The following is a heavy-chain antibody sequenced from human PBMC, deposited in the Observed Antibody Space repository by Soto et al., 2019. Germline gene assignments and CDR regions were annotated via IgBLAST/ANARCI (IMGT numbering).Heavy chain of an antibody. CDR1: GYAFTSFG. CDR3: TRDRRVGATTAAYEL. D-gene: IGHD1-26*01. J-gene: IGHJ3*01. CDR2: IGTYHGNT. Sequence: QVQLVQSGAEVKKPGASVKVSCKASGYAFTSFGITWVRQAPGQGLEWMGGIGTYHGNTNYAQKLQGRVTMTRDTSTPTAHLALRSLTSDDTSVYYCTRDRRVGATTAAYELWRPGTMVTVSS. V-gene: IGHV1-18*01.